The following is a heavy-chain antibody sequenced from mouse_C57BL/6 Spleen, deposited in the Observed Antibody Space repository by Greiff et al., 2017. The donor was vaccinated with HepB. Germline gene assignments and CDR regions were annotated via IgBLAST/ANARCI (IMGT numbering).Heavy chain of an antibody. CDR2: IHPNSGST. D-gene: IGHD3-2*02. J-gene: IGHJ2*01. CDR3: ARGVQLRPLYVDY. Sequence: QVQLKQPGAELVKPGASVKLSCKASGYTFTSYWMHWVKQRPGQGLEWIGMIHPNSGSTNYNEKFKSKATLTVDKSSSTAYMQLSSLTSEDSAVYYCARGVQLRPLYVDYWGQGTTLTVSS. V-gene: IGHV1-64*01. CDR1: GYTFTSYW.